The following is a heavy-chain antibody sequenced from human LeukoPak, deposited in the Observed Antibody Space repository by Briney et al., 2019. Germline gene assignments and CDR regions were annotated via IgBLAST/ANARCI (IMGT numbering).Heavy chain of an antibody. CDR1: GFTFSSYW. J-gene: IGHJ6*02. Sequence: GGSLRLSCAASGFTFSSYWVNWARRAPGKGLEWVASINHNGNVNYYVDSVKGRFTISRDNAKNSLYLQMSNLRAEDTAVYFCARGGGLDVWGQGATVTVSS. D-gene: IGHD3-16*01. CDR2: INHNGNVN. CDR3: ARGGGLDV. V-gene: IGHV3-7*03.